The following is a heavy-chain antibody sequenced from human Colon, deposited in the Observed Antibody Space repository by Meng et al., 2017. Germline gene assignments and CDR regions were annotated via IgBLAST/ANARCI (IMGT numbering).Heavy chain of an antibody. CDR3: ASDRIAVTGTGGAFDV. CDR2: IYTSGTT. J-gene: IGHJ3*01. V-gene: IGHV4-61*02. D-gene: IGHD6-19*01. Sequence: LRLSYNVSGASISSGIYFWSWIRQPAGKGLEWIGRIYTSGTTHYNPSLESRVTMSMDTSKNQFSLRLTSVTAADTAIYFCASDRIAVTGTGGAFDVWGQGTMVTVSS. CDR1: GASISSGIYF.